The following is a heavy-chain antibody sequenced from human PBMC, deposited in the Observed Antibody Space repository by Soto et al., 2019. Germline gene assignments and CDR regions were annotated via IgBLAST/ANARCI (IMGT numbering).Heavy chain of an antibody. CDR1: GYTFTSYA. CDR2: INAGNGNT. J-gene: IGHJ3*02. CDR3: ARKGWRHAFDI. Sequence: ASVKVSCKASGYTFTSYAMPWVRQSPGQRLEWMGWINAGNGNTKYSQKFQGRVTITRDTSASTAYMELSSLRSEDTAVYYCARKGWRHAFDIWGQGTMVTVSS. V-gene: IGHV1-3*01. D-gene: IGHD2-15*01.